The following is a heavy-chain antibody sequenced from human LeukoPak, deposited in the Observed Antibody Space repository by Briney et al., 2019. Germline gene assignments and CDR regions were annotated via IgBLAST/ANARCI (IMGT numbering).Heavy chain of an antibody. CDR3: TTVTFRPVGL. D-gene: IGHD3-10*01. CDR1: GFTFSSSW. V-gene: IGHV3-15*05. Sequence: GGSLRLSCAASGFTFSSSWMSWVRQAPGKGLEWVGRIKGKSDGGTTDYAAPVKGRFTISRDDSKNTLFLQVNSLKIEDTAVYYCTTVTFRPVGLWGQGTLVTVSS. CDR2: IKGKSDGGTT. J-gene: IGHJ4*02.